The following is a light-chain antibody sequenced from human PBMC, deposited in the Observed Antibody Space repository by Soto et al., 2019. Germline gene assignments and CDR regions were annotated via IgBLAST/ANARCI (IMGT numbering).Light chain of an antibody. CDR2: DAS. CDR1: QSVSSY. Sequence: EIVLTQSPATLSLSPGERATLSCRASQSVSSYLAWYQQKPGQAPSLLIYDASNRATGIPARFSGSGSGTDFTLTISSLEPEDFAVYYCQQRSNWPPTWTFGQGTKVEIK. V-gene: IGKV3-11*01. J-gene: IGKJ1*01. CDR3: QQRSNWPPTWT.